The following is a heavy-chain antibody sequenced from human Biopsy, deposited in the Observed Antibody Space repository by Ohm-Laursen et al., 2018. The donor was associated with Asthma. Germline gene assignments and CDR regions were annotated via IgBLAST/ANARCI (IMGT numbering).Heavy chain of an antibody. Sequence: SLRLSCSASGFSFGSFGMHWVRQVPGKGPEWVALISFDGRYEYYADSVKGRFTISRDNPMKRLYLQMSSLTAEDTAVYYCASRGGDFWSGYYMDYWGPGTLVTVSS. CDR3: ASRGGDFWSGYYMDY. J-gene: IGHJ4*02. V-gene: IGHV3-30*03. CDR2: ISFDGRYE. CDR1: GFSFGSFG. D-gene: IGHD3-3*01.